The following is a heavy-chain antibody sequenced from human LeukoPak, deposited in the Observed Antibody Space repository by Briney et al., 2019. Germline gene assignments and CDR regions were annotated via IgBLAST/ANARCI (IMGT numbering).Heavy chain of an antibody. CDR2: IYYSGST. Sequence: KPSETLSLTCTVSGGSISSCSYYWGWIRQPPGKGLEWIGSIYYSGSTYYNPSLKSRVTISVDTSKNQFSLKLSSVTAADTAVYYCATQQGYDFWSGYTYYYYYMDVWGKGTTVTVSS. V-gene: IGHV4-39*07. D-gene: IGHD3-3*01. CDR1: GGSISSCSYY. CDR3: ATQQGYDFWSGYTYYYYYMDV. J-gene: IGHJ6*03.